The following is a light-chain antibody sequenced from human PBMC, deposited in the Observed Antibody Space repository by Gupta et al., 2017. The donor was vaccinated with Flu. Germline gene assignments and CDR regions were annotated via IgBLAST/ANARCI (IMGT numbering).Light chain of an antibody. V-gene: IGKV3D-20*01. CDR1: QSLSSNF. Sequence: LSLSPGEGASLSCGASQSLSSNFLAWYQHKPSLAPRLLIYDASKRAAGIPDRFSGSGSGTDFTLTISRLEPEDFAVYYCQHYGNSYSVTFGQGTKLEI. J-gene: IGKJ2*01. CDR2: DAS. CDR3: QHYGNSYSVT.